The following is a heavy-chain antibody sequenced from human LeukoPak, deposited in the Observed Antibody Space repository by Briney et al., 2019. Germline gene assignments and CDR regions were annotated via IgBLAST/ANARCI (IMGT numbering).Heavy chain of an antibody. V-gene: IGHV3-30*04. CDR2: ISYDGGSK. D-gene: IGHD2-2*01. Sequence: GGSLRLSCAASEFTFSSYAIHWVRQAPGKGLEWVAVISYDGGSKYYADSVRGRFTVSRDNSKDTLYLQMNSLRPDDTAVYYCARDGGYCSSTSCYNTFDIWGQGTMVTVSS. J-gene: IGHJ3*02. CDR1: EFTFSSYA. CDR3: ARDGGYCSSTSCYNTFDI.